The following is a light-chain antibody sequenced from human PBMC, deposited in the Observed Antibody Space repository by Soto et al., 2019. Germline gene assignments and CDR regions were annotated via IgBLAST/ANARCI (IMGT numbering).Light chain of an antibody. Sequence: QSVLTQPPSVSGAPGQRVTISCNGSKSNIGANYDVHWYQQFPRTAPKLLIFNNAIRPSGVPERFSGSKSGTSASLAITGLQTEDEADYYCQSYDTGILGLLFGTGTKVTVL. CDR2: NNA. V-gene: IGLV1-40*01. CDR1: KSNIGANYD. CDR3: QSYDTGILGLL. J-gene: IGLJ1*01.